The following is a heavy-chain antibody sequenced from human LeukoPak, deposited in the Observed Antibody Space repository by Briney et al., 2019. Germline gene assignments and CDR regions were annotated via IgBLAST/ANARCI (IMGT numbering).Heavy chain of an antibody. V-gene: IGHV1-69*05. CDR1: GGTFSSYA. CDR3: ARNERLTPYDAFDI. Sequence: SVKVSCKASGGTFSSYAISWVRQAAGQGLEWMGRIIPIFGTANYAQKFQGRVTITTDESTSTAYMELSSLRSEDTAVYYCARNERLTPYDAFDIWGQGTMVTVSS. CDR2: IIPIFGTA. D-gene: IGHD1-1*01. J-gene: IGHJ3*02.